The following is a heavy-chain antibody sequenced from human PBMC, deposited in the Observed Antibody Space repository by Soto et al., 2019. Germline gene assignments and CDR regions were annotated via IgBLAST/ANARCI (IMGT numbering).Heavy chain of an antibody. J-gene: IGHJ6*02. CDR2: NNYSGST. D-gene: IGHD5-18*01. CDR3: GSGYPVLIDV. Sequence: QVQLQESGPGLVKPSQTLSLTCTVSGGSISSGDYYWSWIRQPPGKGLEWIGYNNYSGSTYYNPSLKSGITITVGTSKNQFSLKVGSVAADYTAVYYAGSGYPVLIDVWGQGTPVTVSS. CDR1: GGSISSGDYY. V-gene: IGHV4-30-4*01.